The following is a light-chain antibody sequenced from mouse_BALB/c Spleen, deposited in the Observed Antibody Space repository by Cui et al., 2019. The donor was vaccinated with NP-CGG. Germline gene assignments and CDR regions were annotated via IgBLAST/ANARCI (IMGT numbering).Light chain of an antibody. V-gene: IGLV1*01. J-gene: IGLJ1*01. CDR1: TGTVTTSNY. Sequence: QAVVTQESALTTSPGETVTPTCCSSTGTVTTSNYANWVQEKPDHLFSGLIGGTNNRTPGVPARFSGSLIGDKAALTITGAQTEDEAIYFCALWYSNHWVFGGGTKLTVL. CDR2: GTN. CDR3: ALWYSNHWV.